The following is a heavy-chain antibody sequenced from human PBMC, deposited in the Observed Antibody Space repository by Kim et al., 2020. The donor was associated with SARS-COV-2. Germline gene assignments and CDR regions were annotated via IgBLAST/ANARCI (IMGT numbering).Heavy chain of an antibody. CDR3: AREVVTFRKGGNWFDP. V-gene: IGHV4-59*01. Sequence: SPKSRVTISVATSKNQFSLKLSSVTAADTAVYYCAREVVTFRKGGNWFDPWGQGTLVTVSS. J-gene: IGHJ5*02. D-gene: IGHD3-22*01.